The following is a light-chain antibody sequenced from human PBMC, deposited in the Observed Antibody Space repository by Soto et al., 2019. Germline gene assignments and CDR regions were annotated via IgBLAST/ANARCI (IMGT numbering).Light chain of an antibody. CDR2: DAS. Sequence: DIQMTQSPSSLSASVGDRVTITCRASQGFSTYLVWYQQRQGRAPKLLIYDASSLLSGVPSKFSGSGSGTNFTLTISSLQPEDCATYYCQQSYRTPYTFGQGTKLETK. CDR1: QGFSTY. V-gene: IGKV1-39*01. CDR3: QQSYRTPYT. J-gene: IGKJ2*01.